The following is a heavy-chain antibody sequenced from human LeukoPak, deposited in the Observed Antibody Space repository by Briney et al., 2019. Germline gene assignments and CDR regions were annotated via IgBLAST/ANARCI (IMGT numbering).Heavy chain of an antibody. CDR3: AKDLGGYGYTFDY. CDR2: ISYDGSNK. J-gene: IGHJ4*02. CDR1: GFTFSSYG. D-gene: IGHD5-18*01. Sequence: GGSLRLSCAASGFTFSSYGMHWVRQAPGKGLEWVAVISYDGSNKYYADSVKGRFTISRDNSKNTLYLQMNSLRAEDTAVYHCAKDLGGYGYTFDYWGQGTLVTVSS. V-gene: IGHV3-30*18.